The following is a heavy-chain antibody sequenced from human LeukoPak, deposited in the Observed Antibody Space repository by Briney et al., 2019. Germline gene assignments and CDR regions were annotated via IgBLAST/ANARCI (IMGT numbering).Heavy chain of an antibody. CDR3: ARDLGDYVGYDAFDI. CDR1: GFTFSSYS. D-gene: IGHD4-17*01. J-gene: IGHJ3*02. CDR2: ITGSGGKT. Sequence: PGGSLRLSCAASGFTFSSYSMNWVRQAPGRGLEWLSYITGSGGKTYYADSVKGRFTISRDNANKLLFLHMSSLRAEDTAVYYCARDLGDYVGYDAFDIWGQGTMVTVSS. V-gene: IGHV3-48*04.